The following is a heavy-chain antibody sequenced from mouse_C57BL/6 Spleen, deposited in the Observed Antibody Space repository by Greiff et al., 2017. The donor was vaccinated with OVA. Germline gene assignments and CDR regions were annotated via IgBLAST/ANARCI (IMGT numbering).Heavy chain of an antibody. CDR2: IHPNSGST. D-gene: IGHD1-1*01. V-gene: IGHV1-64*01. CDR3: ARGHTVGFAY. Sequence: QVQLKESGAELVKPGASVKLSCKASGYTFTSYWMHWVKQRPGQGLEWIGMIHPNSGSTNYNEKFKSKATLTVDKSSSTAYMQLSSLTSEDSAVYYCARGHTVGFAYWGQGTLVTVSA. CDR1: GYTFTSYW. J-gene: IGHJ3*01.